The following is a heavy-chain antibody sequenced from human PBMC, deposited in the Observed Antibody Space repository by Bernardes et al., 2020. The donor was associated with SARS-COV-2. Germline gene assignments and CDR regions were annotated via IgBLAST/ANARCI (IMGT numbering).Heavy chain of an antibody. CDR3: ARERYYDSRSYYDAWEYFQH. D-gene: IGHD3-22*01. Sequence: GGSLRLSCSASGFTFSNYAMHWVRQVPGKGLEWVSSISSSSGYIDYADSVKGRFTISRDNAKNSLYLQMNSLRAEDTAVYYCARERYYDSRSYYDAWEYFQHWGQGTLVTVSS. J-gene: IGHJ1*01. CDR1: GFTFSNYA. CDR2: ISSSSGYI. V-gene: IGHV3-21*01.